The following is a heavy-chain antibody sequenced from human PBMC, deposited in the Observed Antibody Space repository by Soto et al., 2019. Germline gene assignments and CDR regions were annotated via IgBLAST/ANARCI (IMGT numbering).Heavy chain of an antibody. V-gene: IGHV4-34*01. CDR3: ARDKITGLFDY. Sequence: QVQLQQWGAGLLKPSETLSLTCAVYGGSFSGYYWTWIRQPPGTGLEWIGEINHSVRTNYNPSLKRRVTISVDTSKNQFSLKLTSVNAADTAVYYCARDKITGLFDYWGQGTLVTVSS. J-gene: IGHJ4*02. CDR2: INHSVRT. D-gene: IGHD2-8*02. CDR1: GGSFSGYY.